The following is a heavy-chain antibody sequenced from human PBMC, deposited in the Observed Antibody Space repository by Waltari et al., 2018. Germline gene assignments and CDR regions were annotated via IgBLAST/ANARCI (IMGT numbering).Heavy chain of an antibody. D-gene: IGHD2-15*01. Sequence: EVQLVESGGGLVKPGGSLRLSCAASGFTFSSYSMNWVRQAPGKGLEWVSSISSSSSYIYYADSVNGRFTISRDNAKNSLYLQMNGLRAEDTAVYYCARDGRGGYCSGGSCYNRDDAFDIWGQGTMVTVSS. J-gene: IGHJ3*02. CDR3: ARDGRGGYCSGGSCYNRDDAFDI. CDR1: GFTFSSYS. CDR2: ISSSSSYI. V-gene: IGHV3-21*01.